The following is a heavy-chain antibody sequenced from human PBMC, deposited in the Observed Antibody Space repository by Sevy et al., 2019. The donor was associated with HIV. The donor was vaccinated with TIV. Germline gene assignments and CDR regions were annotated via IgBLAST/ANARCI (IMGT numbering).Heavy chain of an antibody. V-gene: IGHV1-2*02. D-gene: IGHD2-21*02. CDR3: AVTGGLDL. CDR1: GYTFVEHY. J-gene: IGHJ4*02. Sequence: ASVKVSCKASGYTFVEHYISWVRQAPGQGLEWMGTMDPNSGVTISAQTFQGRVTMTRDTSIATGYIELSSLRSDDTALYYCAVTGGLDLGGQGTLVTVSS. CDR2: MDPNSGVT.